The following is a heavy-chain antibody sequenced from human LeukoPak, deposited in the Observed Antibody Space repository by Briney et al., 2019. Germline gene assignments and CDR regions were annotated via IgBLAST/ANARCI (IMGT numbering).Heavy chain of an antibody. CDR1: GFTFSSYA. Sequence: PGRSLRLSCAASGFTFSSYAMHWVRQAPGKGLEWVAVISYDGSNKYYADSVKGRFTISRDNSKNTLYLQMNSLTAGDTAVYYCVADFDYWGQGTLVTVSS. CDR3: VADFDY. V-gene: IGHV3-30-3*01. CDR2: ISYDGSNK. J-gene: IGHJ4*02.